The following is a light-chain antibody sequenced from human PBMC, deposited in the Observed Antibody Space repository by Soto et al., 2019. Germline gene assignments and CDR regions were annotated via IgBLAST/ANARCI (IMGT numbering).Light chain of an antibody. V-gene: IGKV1-5*01. CDR2: DAS. CDR1: QSINNW. CDR3: QHYNSYSEA. Sequence: DIQMTQSPSTLSASVGDRVTITCRASQSINNWLAWYQQRPGTAPKILIYDASTLESGVPSRFSGSGSGTVFSLTISRLQPEDFATYYCQHYNSYSEAFGQGTKVDTK. J-gene: IGKJ1*01.